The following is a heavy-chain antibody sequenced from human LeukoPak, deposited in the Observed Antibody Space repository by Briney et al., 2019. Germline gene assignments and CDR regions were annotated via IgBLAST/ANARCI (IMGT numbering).Heavy chain of an antibody. J-gene: IGHJ4*02. Sequence: GESLKISCQSSGYSFTYYWIAWVRQMPGKGLEWMGIIYPGDSHTKYSPSFQGQVTISADESISTAYLHWSSLKASDTAMYYCARGQWFGELHFYFDSWGQGALVTVSS. CDR2: IYPGDSHT. V-gene: IGHV5-51*01. CDR3: ARGQWFGELHFYFDS. CDR1: GYSFTYYW. D-gene: IGHD3-10*01.